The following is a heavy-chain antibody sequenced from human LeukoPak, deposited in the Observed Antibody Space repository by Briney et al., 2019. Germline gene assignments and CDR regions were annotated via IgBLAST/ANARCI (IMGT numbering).Heavy chain of an antibody. CDR3: ARAVDEYCSSITCSGTKYYFDY. Sequence: SETLSLTCEVYGGSLSGYYWSWIRQPPGKGLEWIGEIHHSGSTTYNPSLKSRVTISVDTSKNQFSLNLRSVTAADTAVYYCARAVDEYCSSITCSGTKYYFDYWGQGTLVTVSS. D-gene: IGHD2-2*01. CDR2: IHHSGST. CDR1: GGSLSGYY. J-gene: IGHJ4*02. V-gene: IGHV4-34*01.